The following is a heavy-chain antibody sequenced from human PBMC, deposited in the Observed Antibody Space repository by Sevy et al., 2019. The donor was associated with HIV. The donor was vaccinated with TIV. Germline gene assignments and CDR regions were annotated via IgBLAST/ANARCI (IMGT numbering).Heavy chain of an antibody. CDR2: ISYDGSNK. Sequence: GGSLRLSCTASGFTFRNYAMNWVRQAPGKGLERVALISYDGSNKYYADSVRGRFAISRDNSKNTLYLQMNSLRPEDTAIYYCAKKELTFDYWGQRTLVTVSS. J-gene: IGHJ4*02. D-gene: IGHD1-20*01. CDR1: GFTFRNYA. CDR3: AKKELTFDY. V-gene: IGHV3-30-3*02.